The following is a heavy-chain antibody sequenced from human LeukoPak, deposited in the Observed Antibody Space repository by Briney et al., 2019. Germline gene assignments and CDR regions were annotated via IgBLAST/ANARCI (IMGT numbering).Heavy chain of an antibody. V-gene: IGHV4-34*01. CDR3: AREGGDSSSWYVFDY. CDR2: INHSGST. D-gene: IGHD6-13*01. Sequence: SETLSLTCAVYGGSFSGYYWSWIRQPPGKGLEWIGEINHSGSTNYNPSLKSRVTISVDTSKNQFSLKLSSVTAAGTAVYYCAREGGDSSSWYVFDYWGQGTLVTVSS. CDR1: GGSFSGYY. J-gene: IGHJ4*02.